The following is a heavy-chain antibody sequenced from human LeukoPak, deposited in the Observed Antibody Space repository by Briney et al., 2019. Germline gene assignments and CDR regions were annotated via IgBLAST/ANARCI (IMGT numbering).Heavy chain of an antibody. J-gene: IGHJ4*02. D-gene: IGHD6-6*01. CDR3: ARDMYSSSSFSLDY. V-gene: IGHV1-69*13. Sequence: VKVSCKASGGTFSSYAVSWVRQAPGQGLEWMGGIIPIFGTANYAQKFQGRVTITADESTSIAYMELSSLRSEDTAVYYCARDMYSSSSFSLDYWGQGTLVTVSS. CDR1: GGTFSSYA. CDR2: IIPIFGTA.